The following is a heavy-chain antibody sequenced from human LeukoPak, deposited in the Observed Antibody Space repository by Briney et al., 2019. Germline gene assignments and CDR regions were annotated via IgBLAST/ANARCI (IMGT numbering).Heavy chain of an antibody. Sequence: SETLSLTCAVSGGSISSYYWSWIRQPAGKGLGWIGRIYTSGSTNYNPSLKSRVTMSVDTSKNQFSLKLSSVTAADTAVYYCARSYTVPAAIRYYYYYMDVWGKGTTVTVSS. CDR1: GGSISSYY. CDR2: IYTSGST. J-gene: IGHJ6*03. CDR3: ARSYTVPAAIRYYYYYMDV. V-gene: IGHV4-4*07. D-gene: IGHD2-2*02.